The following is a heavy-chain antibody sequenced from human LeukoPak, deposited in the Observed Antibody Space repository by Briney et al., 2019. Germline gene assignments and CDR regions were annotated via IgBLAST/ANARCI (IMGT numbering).Heavy chain of an antibody. V-gene: IGHV4-30-4*07. D-gene: IGHD6-19*01. CDR2: IYYRGMT. CDR3: VRGDYSSGWHLDY. J-gene: IGHJ4*02. Sequence: SQTLSLTCAVSGGSVSSGGYAWSWIRQPPGKGLEWIGYIYYRGMTYFNPSRKSRASISVDTSKNQFSLKLTSVTAADTAVFYCVRGDYSSGWHLDYWGQGTLVTVSS. CDR1: GGSVSSGGYA.